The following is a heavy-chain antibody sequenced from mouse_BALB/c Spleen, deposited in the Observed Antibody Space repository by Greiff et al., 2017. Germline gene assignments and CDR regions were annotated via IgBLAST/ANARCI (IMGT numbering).Heavy chain of an antibody. V-gene: IGHV5-6*01. CDR1: GFTFSSYG. Sequence: EVQLVESGGDLVKPGGSLKLSCAASGFTFSSYGMSWVRQTPDKRLEWVATISSGGSYTYYPDSVKGRFTITRDNAKNTLYLQMSSLKSEDTAMYYCARHRGYDQGWFAYWGQGTLVTVSA. J-gene: IGHJ3*01. CDR2: ISSGGSYT. D-gene: IGHD2-2*01. CDR3: ARHRGYDQGWFAY.